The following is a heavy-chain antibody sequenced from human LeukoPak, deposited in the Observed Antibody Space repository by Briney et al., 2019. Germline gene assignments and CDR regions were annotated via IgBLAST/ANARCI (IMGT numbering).Heavy chain of an antibody. J-gene: IGHJ5*02. D-gene: IGHD2-21*01. CDR2: INPNSGGT. V-gene: IGHV1-2*02. CDR1: GYSFSDYY. CDR3: ARADRLDGGPYLIGP. Sequence: GASVKVSCKTSGYSFSDYYMHWVRQAPGQGLEWMGWINPNSGGTSSAQKFQGRVTMTRDTSITIVYMEVNWLTSDDTAIYYCARADRLDGGPYLIGPWGQGTLVTVSS.